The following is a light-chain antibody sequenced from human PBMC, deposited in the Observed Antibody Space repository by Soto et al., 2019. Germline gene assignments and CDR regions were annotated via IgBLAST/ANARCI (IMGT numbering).Light chain of an antibody. Sequence: QSALTQPASVSGSPGQSIIISCTGTSSNIGSYNLVSWYQQVPGKAPKVMIYEADKRPSGVSNRFSGSRSGNTASLTISGLQAEDEADYYCCSYAGSYTWVFGGGTKVTVL. V-gene: IGLV2-23*01. CDR2: EAD. CDR3: CSYAGSYTWV. CDR1: SSNIGSYNL. J-gene: IGLJ3*02.